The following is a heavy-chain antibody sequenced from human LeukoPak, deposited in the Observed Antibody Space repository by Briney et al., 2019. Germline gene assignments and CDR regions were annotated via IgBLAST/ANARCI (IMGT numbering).Heavy chain of an antibody. D-gene: IGHD3-22*01. CDR2: ISGSAGST. Sequence: GGSLRLSCAASGFTFSTYAMSWVRQAPGKGLEWVSSISGSAGSTYYADSVKGRFTISRDNSKNTLYLQMNSLRAEDTAVYSCAKDFSSGYYITTFDYWGQGTLVTVSS. J-gene: IGHJ4*02. V-gene: IGHV3-23*01. CDR3: AKDFSSGYYITTFDY. CDR1: GFTFSTYA.